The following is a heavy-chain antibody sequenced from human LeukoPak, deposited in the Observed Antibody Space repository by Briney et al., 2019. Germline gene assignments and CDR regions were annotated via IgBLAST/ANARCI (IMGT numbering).Heavy chain of an antibody. Sequence: SETLSLTCAVYGGPFSGYYWSWIRQPPGKGLEWIGEINHSGSTNYNPSLKSRVTISVDTSKNQFSLKLSSVTAADTAVYYCARLWNYDYIWGSYRFFDYWGQGTLVTASS. CDR2: INHSGST. CDR1: GGPFSGYY. V-gene: IGHV4-34*01. D-gene: IGHD3-16*02. J-gene: IGHJ4*02. CDR3: ARLWNYDYIWGSYRFFDY.